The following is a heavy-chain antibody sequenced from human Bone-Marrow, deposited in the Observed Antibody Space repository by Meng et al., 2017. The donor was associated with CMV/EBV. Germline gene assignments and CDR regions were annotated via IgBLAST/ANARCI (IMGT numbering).Heavy chain of an antibody. Sequence: GESLKISCAASGFTFSSYWMSWVRQAPGKGLEWVANIKQDGSEKYYVDSVKGRFTISRDNAKNSLYLQMNSLRAEDTAVYYCAREIRCSSTSCWDNWFDPCGQGTLVTVSS. CDR3: AREIRCSSTSCWDNWFDP. D-gene: IGHD2-2*01. V-gene: IGHV3-7*01. CDR2: IKQDGSEK. CDR1: GFTFSSYW. J-gene: IGHJ5*02.